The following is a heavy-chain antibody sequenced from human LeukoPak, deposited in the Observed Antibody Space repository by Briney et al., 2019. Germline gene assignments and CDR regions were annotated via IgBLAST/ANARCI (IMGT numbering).Heavy chain of an antibody. D-gene: IGHD3-16*01. CDR3: ARGLLGRAYPPYLDS. J-gene: IGHJ4*02. CDR2: MYYSWGT. Sequence: SETLSLTCTVSGGSISSYYWNWIRQAPGKGLEWIGYMYYSWGTSYNPALKSRVTISSDTSRNQLSLELSSLTAADTAVYFCARGLLGRAYPPYLDSWGQGTLVTVSS. CDR1: GGSISSYY. V-gene: IGHV4-59*01.